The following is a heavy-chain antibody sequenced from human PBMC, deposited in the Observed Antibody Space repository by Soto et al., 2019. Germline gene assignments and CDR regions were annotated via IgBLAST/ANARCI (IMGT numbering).Heavy chain of an antibody. V-gene: IGHV3-30*18. CDR1: VFPFSSYG. CDR3: AKDGYSGTYPYYFDY. D-gene: IGHD1-26*01. J-gene: IGHJ4*02. Sequence: GGSLRLSCAASVFPFSSYGMHWVRQAPGKGLEWVAGISYDGSNKHYADSVKGRLTISRDNSKKTLYLQMNSLRAEDTAVYYCAKDGYSGTYPYYFDYWGQGTLVTVSS. CDR2: ISYDGSNK.